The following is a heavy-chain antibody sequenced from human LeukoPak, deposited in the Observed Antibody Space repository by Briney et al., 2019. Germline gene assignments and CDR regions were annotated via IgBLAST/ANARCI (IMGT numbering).Heavy chain of an antibody. D-gene: IGHD5-12*01. J-gene: IGHJ5*02. V-gene: IGHV4-30-4*01. CDR1: GASVDLGDYY. Sequence: SETLSLTCTVSGASVDLGDYYWTWIRQPPGKALEWIGYIYHSGSSYYNPSLKSRTSISSDTSKNHFSLTLSSVTAADTALYYCARHTDYDYPNDLWGQGTLVTVSS. CDR2: IYHSGSS. CDR3: ARHTDYDYPNDL.